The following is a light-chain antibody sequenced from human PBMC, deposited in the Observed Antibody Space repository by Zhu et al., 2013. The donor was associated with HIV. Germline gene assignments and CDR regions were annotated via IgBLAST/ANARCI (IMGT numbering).Light chain of an antibody. Sequence: DIVLTQSPDTLSLSPGERATLSCRASQSVSSNLLAWYQQKPGQAPRLLIYNASNRATGVPARFSGSGSGTQFTLTISRLEPEDFALYYCQQYGTSPYTFGQGTKLEIK. CDR1: QSVSSNL. J-gene: IGKJ2*01. V-gene: IGKV3-20*01. CDR2: NAS. CDR3: QQYGTSPYT.